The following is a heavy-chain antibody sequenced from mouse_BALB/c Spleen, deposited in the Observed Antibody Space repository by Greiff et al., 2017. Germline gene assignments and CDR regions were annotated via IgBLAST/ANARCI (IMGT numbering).Heavy chain of an antibody. CDR1: GYTFTSYW. CDR3: ARRITTAMDY. J-gene: IGHJ4*01. CDR2: INPSTGYT. D-gene: IGHD1-1*01. Sequence: QVQLQQSGAELAKPGASVKMSCKASGYTFTSYWMHWVKQRPGQGLEWIGYINPSTGYTEYNQKFKDKATLTADKSSSTAYMQLSSLTSEDSAVYYCARRITTAMDYWGQGTSVTVSS. V-gene: IGHV1-7*01.